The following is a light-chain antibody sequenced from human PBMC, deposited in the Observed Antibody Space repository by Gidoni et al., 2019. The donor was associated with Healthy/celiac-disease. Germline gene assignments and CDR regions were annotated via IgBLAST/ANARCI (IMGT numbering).Light chain of an antibody. CDR1: QSLLHSNGYNY. J-gene: IGKJ5*01. Sequence: DIVMPHSPLSLPVTPGEPASISCRSSQSLLHSNGYNYLDWYLQKPGQSPQLLIDLGSNRASGVPDRFSGRGGGKDFTLKISRVEDEDVGVYYCMQAIQTPITFGQETRLEIK. V-gene: IGKV2-28*01. CDR2: LGS. CDR3: MQAIQTPIT.